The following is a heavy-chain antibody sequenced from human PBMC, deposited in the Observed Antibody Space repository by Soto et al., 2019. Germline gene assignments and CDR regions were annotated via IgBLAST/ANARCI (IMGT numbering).Heavy chain of an antibody. CDR1: GFTFSSYS. V-gene: IGHV3-21*01. J-gene: IGHJ1*01. CDR2: ISSSSSYI. Sequence: PGGSLRLSCAASGFTFSSYSMNWVRQAPGKGLEWVSSISSSSSYIYYADSVKGRFTISRDNAKNSLYLQMNSLRAEDTAVYYCAREWGEYSSSSVYFQHWGQGTLVTVSS. D-gene: IGHD6-6*01. CDR3: AREWGEYSSSSVYFQH.